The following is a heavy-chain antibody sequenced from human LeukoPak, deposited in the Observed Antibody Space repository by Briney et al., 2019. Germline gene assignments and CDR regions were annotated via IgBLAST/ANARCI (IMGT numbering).Heavy chain of an antibody. D-gene: IGHD3-22*01. CDR1: GYTFTGYY. CDR3: WKCRYYDRSGYYYGVYYYYGMDV. CDR2: INPNSGGT. J-gene: IGHJ6*02. Sequence: ASVKVSCKASGYTFTGYYMHWVRQAPGQGLEWMGWINPNSGGTSYAQKFQGRVTMTRDTSISTAYMELSRLRSDDTAVYYWWKCRYYDRSGYYYGVYYYYGMDVWGQGTTVTVSS. V-gene: IGHV1-2*02.